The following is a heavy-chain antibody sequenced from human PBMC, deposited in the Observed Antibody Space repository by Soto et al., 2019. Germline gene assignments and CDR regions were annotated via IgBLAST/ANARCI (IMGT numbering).Heavy chain of an antibody. Sequence: GGSLRLSCAASGFTFRIYSMHWVRQSPGKGLEWVAVMWYDGTNKYYGESVKGRFTISRDNSENTLYLQMNSLRVEDTAVYYCARDATFGTKGGSFDIWGHGTLVTVS. CDR3: ARDATFGTKGGSFDI. D-gene: IGHD3-16*01. CDR2: MWYDGTNK. CDR1: GFTFRIYS. V-gene: IGHV3-33*01. J-gene: IGHJ3*02.